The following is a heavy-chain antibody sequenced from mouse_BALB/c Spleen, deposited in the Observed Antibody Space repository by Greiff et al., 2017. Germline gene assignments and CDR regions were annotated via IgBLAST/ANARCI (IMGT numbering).Heavy chain of an antibody. CDR2: ISYSGST. J-gene: IGHJ4*01. D-gene: IGHD1-1*02. Sequence: ESGPGLVKPSQSLSLTCTVTGYSITSDYAWNWIRQFPGNKLEWMGYISYSGSTSYNPSLKSRISITRDTSKNQFFLQLNSVTTEDTATYYCARDYGGAMDYWGQGTSVTVSS. V-gene: IGHV3-2*02. CDR1: GYSITSDYA. CDR3: ARDYGGAMDY.